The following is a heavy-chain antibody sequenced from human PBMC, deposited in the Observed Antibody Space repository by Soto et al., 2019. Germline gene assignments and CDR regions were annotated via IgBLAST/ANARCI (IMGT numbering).Heavy chain of an antibody. J-gene: IGHJ3*02. CDR1: GFTFSSYS. CDR3: ARSELRSHDDFDI. V-gene: IGHV3-21*01. CDR2: ISSSSYI. Sequence: PVGSLRLSCAASGFTFSSYSMNWVRQAPGKGLEWVSSISSSSYIYYADSVKGRFTISRDNAKNSLYLQMNSLRAEDTAVYYCARSELRSHDDFDIWGQGTMVTVSS. D-gene: IGHD2-21*01.